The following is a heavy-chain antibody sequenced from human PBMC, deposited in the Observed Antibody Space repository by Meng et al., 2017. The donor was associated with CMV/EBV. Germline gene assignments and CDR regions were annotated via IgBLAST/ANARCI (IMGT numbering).Heavy chain of an antibody. D-gene: IGHD2-15*01. V-gene: IGHV4-34*01. Sequence: GSLRLSCAVYGGSFSGYYWSWIRQPPGKGLEWIGEINHSGSTNYHPSLKSRVTISVDTSKNQFSLKLSSVTAADTAVYYCARGEDIVGFDPWGQGTLVTVSS. CDR3: ARGEDIVGFDP. CDR1: GGSFSGYY. J-gene: IGHJ5*02. CDR2: INHSGST.